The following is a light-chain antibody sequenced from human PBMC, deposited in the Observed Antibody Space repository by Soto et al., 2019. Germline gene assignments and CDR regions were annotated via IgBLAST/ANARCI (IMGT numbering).Light chain of an antibody. CDR1: SSDVGGYNY. J-gene: IGLJ2*01. Sequence: QSALTQPASVSGSPGQSITISCTGTSSDVGGYNYVSWYQQHPGKAPKLMIYDVSNRPSGVSNRFSGSKSGNTASLTTTRLQAEDEADYYCSSHTSSSTPGVVFGGGTKVTVL. CDR3: SSHTSSSTPGVV. V-gene: IGLV2-14*01. CDR2: DVS.